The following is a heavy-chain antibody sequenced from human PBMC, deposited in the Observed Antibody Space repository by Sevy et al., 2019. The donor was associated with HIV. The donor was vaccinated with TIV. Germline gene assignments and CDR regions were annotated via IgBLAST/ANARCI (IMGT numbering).Heavy chain of an antibody. Sequence: GGSLRLSCAASGFTPSTYGMHWVRQAPGKGLEWVAVIGYDGSNKYYADSVKGRFTISRDKSKNTLFLQMDSLRAEDTAVYYYTRDPRVYGEYLLAYFDSWGQGTLVTVSS. J-gene: IGHJ4*02. V-gene: IGHV3-33*01. D-gene: IGHD2-8*01. CDR2: IGYDGSNK. CDR3: TRDPRVYGEYLLAYFDS. CDR1: GFTPSTYG.